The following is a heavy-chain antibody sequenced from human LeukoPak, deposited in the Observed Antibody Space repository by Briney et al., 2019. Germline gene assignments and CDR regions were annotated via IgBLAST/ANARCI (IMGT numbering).Heavy chain of an antibody. CDR1: GFTFSSYG. CDR2: ISYDGSNK. V-gene: IGHV3-30*03. Sequence: GGSLRLSCAASGFTFSSYGMHWVRQAPGKGLEWVAVISYDGSNKYYADSVKGRFTISRDNSKNTLYLQMNSLRAEDTAVYYCARVPPSNNYYDSSGLYGTFDYWGQGTLVTVS. CDR3: ARVPPSNNYYDSSGLYGTFDY. J-gene: IGHJ4*02. D-gene: IGHD3-22*01.